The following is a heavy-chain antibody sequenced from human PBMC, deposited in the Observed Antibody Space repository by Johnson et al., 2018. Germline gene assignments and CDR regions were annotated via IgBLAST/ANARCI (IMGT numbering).Heavy chain of an antibody. J-gene: IGHJ6*03. D-gene: IGHD2-2*03. CDR2: IKSKIDGGTT. Sequence: VGRIKSKIDGGTTDYAAPVKGRFAISRDDSKNTLYLQMNSLKSEDAAVYYCTTGGYCTTTSCFGDYFYYHMDVWGKGTTVTVPS. V-gene: IGHV3-15*07. CDR3: TTGGYCTTTSCFGDYFYYHMDV.